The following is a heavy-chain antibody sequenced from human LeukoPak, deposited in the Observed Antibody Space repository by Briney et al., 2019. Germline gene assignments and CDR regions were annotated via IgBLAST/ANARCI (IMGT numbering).Heavy chain of an antibody. CDR3: ARHQAPYYDFWSGYYTGYDY. CDR2: ISAYNGNT. CDR1: GYTFTSYG. V-gene: IGHV1-18*01. J-gene: IGHJ4*02. Sequence: ASVKDSCKASGYTFTSYGISWVRQAPGQGLEWMGWISAYNGNTNYAQKLQGRVTMTTDTSTSTAYMELRSLRSDDTAVYYCARHQAPYYDFWSGYYTGYDYWGQGTLVTVSS. D-gene: IGHD3-3*01.